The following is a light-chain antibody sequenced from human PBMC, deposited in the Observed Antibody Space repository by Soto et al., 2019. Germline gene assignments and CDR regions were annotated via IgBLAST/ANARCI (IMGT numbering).Light chain of an antibody. CDR1: SSDVGGYNS. V-gene: IGLV2-14*01. J-gene: IGLJ2*01. Sequence: QSALTQPASVSGSPGQSITISCTGTSSDVGGYNSVSWYQQHPGKAPKLMIYDVSNRPSGVSNRFSGSKSGNTASLTISGLQAEDEAEYYCSSYTSSSTLGVVFGGGTKLTVL. CDR2: DVS. CDR3: SSYTSSSTLGVV.